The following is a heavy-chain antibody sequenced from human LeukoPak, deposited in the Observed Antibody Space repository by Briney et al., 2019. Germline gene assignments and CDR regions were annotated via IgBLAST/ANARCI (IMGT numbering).Heavy chain of an antibody. CDR3: ARDHCSSSSCYTYYGMEL. CDR1: GFSFSSYW. D-gene: IGHD2-2*02. V-gene: IGHV3-7*01. Sequence: PGGSLRLSCAASGFSFSSYWMNWVRQVPGKGLEWVANINQDRSEKSYVDSVKGRFTISRDNAKNSLYLQMNSLRAEGTAVYYCARDHCSSSSCYTYYGMELWGQGTTVTVSS. CDR2: INQDRSEK. J-gene: IGHJ6*02.